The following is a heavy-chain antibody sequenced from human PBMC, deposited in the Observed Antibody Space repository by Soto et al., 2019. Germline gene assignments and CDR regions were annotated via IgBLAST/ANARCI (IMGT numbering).Heavy chain of an antibody. J-gene: IGHJ4*02. D-gene: IGHD3-22*01. Sequence: GGSLRLSCAASGFTFRSYWMSWVRQAPGKGLEWVANIKEDGSEKYYVDSVKGRFTISRDNAKNSLYLQMNSLRAEDTAVYFCAREPSDYYDIGDYSKWPFDYWCEGSLVTVAS. V-gene: IGHV3-7*01. CDR3: AREPSDYYDIGDYSKWPFDY. CDR2: IKEDGSEK. CDR1: GFTFRSYW.